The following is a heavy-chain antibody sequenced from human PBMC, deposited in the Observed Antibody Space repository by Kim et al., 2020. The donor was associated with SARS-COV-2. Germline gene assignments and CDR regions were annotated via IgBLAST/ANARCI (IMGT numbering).Heavy chain of an antibody. Sequence: GGSLRLSCAASGFTFSSYWMSWVRQAPGKGLEWVANIKQDGSEKYYVDSVKGRFTISRDNAKNSLYLQMNSLRAEDTAVYYCARAVQWQYYYGSGSYYPLEIDYWGQGTLVTVSS. CDR2: IKQDGSEK. D-gene: IGHD3-10*01. CDR3: ARAVQWQYYYGSGSYYPLEIDY. V-gene: IGHV3-7*01. CDR1: GFTFSSYW. J-gene: IGHJ4*02.